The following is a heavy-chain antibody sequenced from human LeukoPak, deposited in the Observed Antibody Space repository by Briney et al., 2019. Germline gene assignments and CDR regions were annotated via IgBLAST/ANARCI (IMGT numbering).Heavy chain of an antibody. J-gene: IGHJ4*02. CDR1: GYTFTGYY. Sequence: ASVKVSCKASGYTFTGYYMHWVRQAPGQGLEWMGWINLNSGGTNYAQKFQGRVTMTRDTSISTAYMELSRLRSDDTAVYYCASRGIADPNFDYWGQGTLVTVSS. D-gene: IGHD6-13*01. V-gene: IGHV1-2*02. CDR2: INLNSGGT. CDR3: ASRGIADPNFDY.